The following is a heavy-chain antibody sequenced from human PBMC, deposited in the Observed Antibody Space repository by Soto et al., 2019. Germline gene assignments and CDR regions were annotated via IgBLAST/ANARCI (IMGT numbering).Heavy chain of an antibody. V-gene: IGHV3-30*18. CDR2: ISYDGSNK. D-gene: IGHD1-26*01. Sequence: GVSLRLSCAASGFTFSSYGMHWVRQSPGKGLEWVAVISYDGSNKYYADSVKGRFTISRDNSKNTLYLQMNSLRAEDTAVYYCDKDLGLVADTTGMDVWGQVKTLTVSS. J-gene: IGHJ6*02. CDR3: DKDLGLVADTTGMDV. CDR1: GFTFSSYG.